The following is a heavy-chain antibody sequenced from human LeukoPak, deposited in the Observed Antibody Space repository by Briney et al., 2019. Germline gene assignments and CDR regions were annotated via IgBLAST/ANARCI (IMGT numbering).Heavy chain of an antibody. CDR1: GGSISRHF. CDR3: ARLLDNDSSGDPDTFDM. V-gene: IGHV4-59*11. CDR2: IHYSGRT. Sequence: KPSETPSLTCSVSGGSISRHFWSWIRQPPGKGLDWIAFIHYSGRTKYNPSLQSRVTISIDTSENNFSLKLTSVTAADTAVYYCARLLDNDSSGDPDTFDMWGQGTVVSVSS. D-gene: IGHD3-22*01. J-gene: IGHJ3*02.